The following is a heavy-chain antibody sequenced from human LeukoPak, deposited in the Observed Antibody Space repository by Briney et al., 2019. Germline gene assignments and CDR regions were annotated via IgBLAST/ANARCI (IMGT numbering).Heavy chain of an antibody. J-gene: IGHJ3*02. CDR1: GGPISGYY. Sequence: SETLSLTXTVSGGPISGYYGSWIRQPPGKGVEWIGYIYYSGSTSYNPSLKGRVTTSIGTCQKQFSLKLRSVTAAATAMYYCARSAWGYAFDIWGRGTMVTVSS. CDR3: ARSAWGYAFDI. V-gene: IGHV4-59*01. CDR2: IYYSGST. D-gene: IGHD7-27*01.